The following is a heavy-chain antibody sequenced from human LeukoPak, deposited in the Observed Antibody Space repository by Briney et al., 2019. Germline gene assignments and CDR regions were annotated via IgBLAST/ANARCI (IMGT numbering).Heavy chain of an antibody. J-gene: IGHJ4*02. CDR2: IRYDGSNK. CDR1: GFTFSSYG. D-gene: IGHD2-15*01. V-gene: IGHV3-30*02. Sequence: GGSLSLSCAASGFTFSSYGMHWVRQALGKGMEWVAFIRYDGSNKYYADSVKGRFTISRDNSKNTLYLQMNSLRAEDTAVYYCAKDQGSGGSYFDYWGQGTLVAVSS. CDR3: AKDQGSGGSYFDY.